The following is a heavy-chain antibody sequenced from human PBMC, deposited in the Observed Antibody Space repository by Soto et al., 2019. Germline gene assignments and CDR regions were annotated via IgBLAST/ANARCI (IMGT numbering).Heavy chain of an antibody. CDR2: INAGNGNT. CDR1: GYTFTSYA. D-gene: IGHD2-21*02. V-gene: IGHV1-3*05. J-gene: IGHJ4*02. CDR3: ARSIVVVTPLDY. Sequence: QVQLVQSGAEEKKPGASVKVSCKASGYTFTSYAMHWVRQAPGQRLEWMGWINAGNGNTKYSQKFQGRVTITRDTSASTAYMEPSSRRSEDTAVYYCARSIVVVTPLDYWGQGTLVTVSS.